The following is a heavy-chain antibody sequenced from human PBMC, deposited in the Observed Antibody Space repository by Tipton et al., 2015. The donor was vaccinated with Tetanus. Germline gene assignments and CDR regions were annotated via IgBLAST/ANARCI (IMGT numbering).Heavy chain of an antibody. D-gene: IGHD7-27*01. Sequence: TLSLTCTVSGGSISTTSDYWGWIRQPPGKGLEWIGSLYYSGTTYYNPSLKSRVTISVDTSKTPFSLRLSSVTAADTAVYYCARHSLKLGMWAFDIWGRGTLVTVSS. CDR2: LYYSGTT. V-gene: IGHV4-39*01. CDR1: GGSISTTSDY. J-gene: IGHJ3*02. CDR3: ARHSLKLGMWAFDI.